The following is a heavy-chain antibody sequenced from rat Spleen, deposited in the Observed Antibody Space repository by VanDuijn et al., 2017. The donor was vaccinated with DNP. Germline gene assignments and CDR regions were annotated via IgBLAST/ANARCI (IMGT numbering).Heavy chain of an antibody. CDR1: GFTFSDYY. V-gene: IGHV5-22*01. CDR3: TRGGTYYFDY. Sequence: EVQLVESGGGLVQPGRSLKLSCAASGFTFSDYYMAWVRQAPKKGLEWVAYISYEGSGSYFGDSVRGRFTVSRDDSTSTLYLQMDSLRSEDTATYYCTRGGTYYFDYWGQGVMVTVSS. CDR2: ISYEGSGS. J-gene: IGHJ2*01.